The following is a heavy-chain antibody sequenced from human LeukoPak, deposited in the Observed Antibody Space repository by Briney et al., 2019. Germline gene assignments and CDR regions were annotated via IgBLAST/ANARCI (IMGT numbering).Heavy chain of an antibody. V-gene: IGHV4-59*01. J-gene: IGHJ4*02. D-gene: IGHD6-19*01. CDR1: GGSISSYY. CDR2: IYYSGST. Sequence: SETLSLTCTVSGGSISSYYWSWIRQSPGKGLEWIGYIYYSGSTNYNPSLKSRVTISVDTSKNQFSLKLSSVTAADTAVYYCARSLRNSSGWFDYWGQGTLVTVSS. CDR3: ARSLRNSSGWFDY.